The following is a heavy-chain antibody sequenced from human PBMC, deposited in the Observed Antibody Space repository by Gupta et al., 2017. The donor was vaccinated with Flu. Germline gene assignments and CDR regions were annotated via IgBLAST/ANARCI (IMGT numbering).Heavy chain of an antibody. J-gene: IGHJ4*02. D-gene: IGHD3-10*01. CDR1: GGTFSSYG. CDR3: AAGGGELPAPDY. Sequence: QVQLVQSGAEVKKPGSSVKVSCKASGGTFSSYGISWVRQAPGQGLEWMGGIIPIFGTTDYAQKFQGRVTITADKSTSTAYMELRSLRSEDTAVYYWAAGGGELPAPDYGGQGTLVTVYS. CDR2: IIPIFGTT. V-gene: IGHV1-69*06.